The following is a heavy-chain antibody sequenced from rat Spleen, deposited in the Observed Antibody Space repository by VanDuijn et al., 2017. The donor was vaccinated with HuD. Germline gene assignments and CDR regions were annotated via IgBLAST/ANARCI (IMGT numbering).Heavy chain of an antibody. D-gene: IGHD1-2*01. J-gene: IGHJ2*01. CDR3: AKLGLSRDYFDY. CDR1: GFTFSSFP. CDR2: ISYDGGKT. Sequence: EVQLVESGGGLVQPGRSMKLSCVASGFTFSSFPMAWVRQAPTKGLEWVASISYDGGKTYYQESVKGRFTISRDNAKSSLYLQMDSLRSEDTSTYYCAKLGLSRDYFDYWGQGVTVTVSS. V-gene: IGHV5-25*01.